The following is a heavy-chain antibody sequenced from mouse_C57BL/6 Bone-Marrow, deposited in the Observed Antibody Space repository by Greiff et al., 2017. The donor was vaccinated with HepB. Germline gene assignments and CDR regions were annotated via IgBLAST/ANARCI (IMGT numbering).Heavy chain of an antibody. CDR1: GYSITSGYY. Sequence: EVKLQESGPGLVKPSQSLSLTCSVTGYSITSGYYWNWIRQFPGNKLEWMGYISYDGSNNYNPTLKNRISITRETSKNQFFLKLNSVTTEDTATYYCARATVGPIYYAMDYWGQGTSVTVSS. D-gene: IGHD1-1*01. CDR3: ARATVGPIYYAMDY. CDR2: ISYDGSN. V-gene: IGHV3-6*01. J-gene: IGHJ4*01.